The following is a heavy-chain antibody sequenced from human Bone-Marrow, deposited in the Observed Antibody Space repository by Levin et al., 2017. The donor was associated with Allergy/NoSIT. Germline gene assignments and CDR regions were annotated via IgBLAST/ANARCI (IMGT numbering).Heavy chain of an antibody. J-gene: IGHJ4*02. V-gene: IGHV3-53*01. D-gene: IGHD4-17*01. Sequence: PGGSLRLSCVASGFNVNTNYMAWVRQAPGKGLEWVSFIFAIGNADYADSVKGRFTISRDDSKNTLFLQMNNLRAEDTAVYYCARELSFGDYVLGYWGQGILVSVSS. CDR1: GFNVNTNY. CDR2: IFAIGNA. CDR3: ARELSFGDYVLGY.